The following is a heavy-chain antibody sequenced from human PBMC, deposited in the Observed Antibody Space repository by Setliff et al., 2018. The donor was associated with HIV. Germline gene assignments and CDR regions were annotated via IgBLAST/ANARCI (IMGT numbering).Heavy chain of an antibody. Sequence: SETLSLTCAVYGVSFRGYYWSWIRQRPGKGLEWIGEINHSGSTNYNMSLWSRVTISLDASRNQFSLELISVTAADTAVYYCAGGPGTTSMDYWAQGTLVTVSS. D-gene: IGHD1-26*01. CDR3: AGGPGTTSMDY. J-gene: IGHJ4*02. V-gene: IGHV4-34*01. CDR2: INHSGST. CDR1: GVSFRGYY.